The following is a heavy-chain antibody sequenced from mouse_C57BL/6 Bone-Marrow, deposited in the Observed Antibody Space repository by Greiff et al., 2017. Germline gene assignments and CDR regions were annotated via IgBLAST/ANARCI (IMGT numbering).Heavy chain of an antibody. CDR1: GFTFSSYA. CDR3: TRGEYYGSSPLFAY. J-gene: IGHJ3*01. D-gene: IGHD1-1*01. CDR2: ISSGGDYI. Sequence: EVKVVESGEGLVKPGGSLKLSCAASGFTFSSYAMSWVRQTPEKRLEWVAYISSGGDYIYYADTVKGRFTISRDNARNTLYLQMSSLKSEDTAMYYCTRGEYYGSSPLFAYWGQGTLVTVSA. V-gene: IGHV5-9-1*02.